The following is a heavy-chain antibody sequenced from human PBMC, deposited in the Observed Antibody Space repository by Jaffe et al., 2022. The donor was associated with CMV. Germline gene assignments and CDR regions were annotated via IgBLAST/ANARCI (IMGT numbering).Heavy chain of an antibody. D-gene: IGHD6-6*01. J-gene: IGHJ4*02. CDR3: AKDLSSIAARPG. CDR2: ISWNSGSI. Sequence: EVQLVESGGGLVQPGRSLRLSCAASGFTFDDYAMHWVRQAPGKGLEWVSGISWNSGSIGYADSVKGRFTISRDNAKNSLYLQMNSLRAEDTALYYCAKDLSSIAARPGWGQGTLVTVSS. CDR1: GFTFDDYA. V-gene: IGHV3-9*01.